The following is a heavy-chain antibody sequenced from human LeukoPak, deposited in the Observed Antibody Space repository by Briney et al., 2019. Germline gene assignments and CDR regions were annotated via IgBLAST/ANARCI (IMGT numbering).Heavy chain of an antibody. CDR2: IYPGDSDT. V-gene: IGHV5-51*01. Sequence: GKSPKISCKGSGYSFTSYWIGWVRQMPGKGLEWMGIIYPGDSDTRYSPSFQGQVTISADKSISTAHLQWSSLKASDTAMYYCARPTYSGSYWIRDAFDIWGQGTMVTVSS. CDR1: GYSFTSYW. J-gene: IGHJ3*02. CDR3: ARPTYSGSYWIRDAFDI. D-gene: IGHD1-26*01.